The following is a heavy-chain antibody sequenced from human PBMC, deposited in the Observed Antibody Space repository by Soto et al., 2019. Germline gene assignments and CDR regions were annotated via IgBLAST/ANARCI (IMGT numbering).Heavy chain of an antibody. CDR1: GGTFSSHT. CDR2: IIPALGTA. J-gene: IGHJ2*01. D-gene: IGHD4-17*01. Sequence: QDQLVQSGAEVKKPGSSVKVSCKASGGTFSSHTFSWVRQAPGQGLEWMGRIIPALGTATYAQKFQGRVTITADDSATTVYMELNSLRSEDTAVYYCARPDFGDYGYFDLWGRGTLVTVSS. V-gene: IGHV1-69*08. CDR3: ARPDFGDYGYFDL.